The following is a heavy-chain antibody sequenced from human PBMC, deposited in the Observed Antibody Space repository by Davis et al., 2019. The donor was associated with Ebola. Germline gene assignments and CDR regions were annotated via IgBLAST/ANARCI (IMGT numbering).Heavy chain of an antibody. CDR3: ARAGISGSYTFDH. V-gene: IGHV1-46*01. J-gene: IGHJ4*02. CDR2: INPSGGST. CDR1: GYTFTSNF. D-gene: IGHD1-26*01. Sequence: ASVKVSCKASGYTFTSNFIHWVRQAPGQGLDWMGIINPSGGSTSYAQKFQGRVTMTRDTSTSTVYMELSSLRSEDTAVYYCARAGISGSYTFDHWGQGTLVTVSS.